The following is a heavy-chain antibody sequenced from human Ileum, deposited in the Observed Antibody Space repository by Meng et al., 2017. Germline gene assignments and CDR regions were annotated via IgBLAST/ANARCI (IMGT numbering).Heavy chain of an antibody. CDR1: GGALTDYC. Sequence: QLQLQQRGAGLVTATAPLTLACVVDGGALTDYCGNWFRRAPEKGREWIGGINHGENTNCNPSHQCRVTITIDTARDQFSLKLTSVTAADAAVYYCARVELRGDSRDSCGLDHWGQGTLVTVSS. CDR3: ARVELRGDSRDSCGLDH. V-gene: IGHV4-34*01. D-gene: IGHD3-22*01. J-gene: IGHJ4*02. CDR2: INHGENT.